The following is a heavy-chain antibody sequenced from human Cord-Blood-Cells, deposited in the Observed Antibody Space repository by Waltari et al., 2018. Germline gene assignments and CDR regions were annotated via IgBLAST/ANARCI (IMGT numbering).Heavy chain of an antibody. J-gene: IGHJ4*02. CDR3: TRDNYGDYSY. CDR2: IRSKAYGGTT. CDR1: GSTFGDYA. V-gene: IGHV3-49*03. Sequence: EVQLVESGGGLVQPGRSLRLSCTASGSTFGDYAMPCFRQAPGKGLEWVGFIRSKAYGGTTEYAASVKGRFTISRDDSKSIAYLQMNSLKTEDTAVYYCTRDNYGDYSYWGQGTLVTVSS. D-gene: IGHD4-17*01.